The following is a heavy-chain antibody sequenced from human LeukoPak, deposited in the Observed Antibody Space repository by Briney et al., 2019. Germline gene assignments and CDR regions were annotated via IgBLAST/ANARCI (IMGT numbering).Heavy chain of an antibody. CDR2: IYTSGST. Sequence: SETLSLTCTVSGGSISSGSYYWSWIRQPAGKGLEWIGRIYTSGSTNYNPSLKSRVTISVDTSKNQFSLKLSSVTAADTAVYYCARGSALAFDIWGQGTMVTVSS. D-gene: IGHD6-19*01. V-gene: IGHV4-61*02. CDR3: ARGSALAFDI. J-gene: IGHJ3*02. CDR1: GGSISSGSYY.